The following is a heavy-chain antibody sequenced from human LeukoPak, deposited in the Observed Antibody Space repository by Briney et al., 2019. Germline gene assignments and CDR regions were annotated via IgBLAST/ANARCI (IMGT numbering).Heavy chain of an antibody. Sequence: SETLSLTCSVSGASVSSNNYYWDWIRQPPGKGLVWIVSIYYTGTTYYNPSLKSRVTISVDTSNNHFSLKLSSVTAADPAVYYCARRLGSVSPFDPWGQGTLVTVSS. CDR1: GASVSSNNYY. V-gene: IGHV4-39*02. D-gene: IGHD4-11*01. CDR3: ARRLGSVSPFDP. CDR2: IYYTGTT. J-gene: IGHJ5*02.